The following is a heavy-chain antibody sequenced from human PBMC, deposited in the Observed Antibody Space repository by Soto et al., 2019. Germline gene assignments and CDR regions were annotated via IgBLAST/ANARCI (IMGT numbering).Heavy chain of an antibody. CDR3: AREPPSDYYYYGMDV. Sequence: SLRLSCAASGFTFSSYSMNWVRQAPGKGLEWVSSISSSSSYIYYADSVKGRFTISRDNAKNSLYLQMNSLRAEDTAVYYCAREPPSDYYYYGMDVWGQGTTVTVSS. J-gene: IGHJ6*02. V-gene: IGHV3-21*01. CDR2: ISSSSSYI. CDR1: GFTFSSYS.